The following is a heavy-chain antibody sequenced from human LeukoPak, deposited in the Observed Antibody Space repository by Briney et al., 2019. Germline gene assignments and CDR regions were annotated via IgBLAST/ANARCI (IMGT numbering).Heavy chain of an antibody. CDR2: ISGSGGST. CDR3: AREFRSHLYQPYYFDY. J-gene: IGHJ4*02. Sequence: GGSLRLSCAASGFTFSSYAMSWVRQAPGKGLEWVSAISGSGGSTYYADSVKGRFTISRDNSKNTLYLQMNSLRSEDTAVYYCAREFRSHLYQPYYFDYWGQGTLVTVSS. V-gene: IGHV3-23*01. D-gene: IGHD1-14*01. CDR1: GFTFSSYA.